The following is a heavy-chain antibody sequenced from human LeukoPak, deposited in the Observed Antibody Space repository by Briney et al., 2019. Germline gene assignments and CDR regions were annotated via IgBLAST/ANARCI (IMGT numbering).Heavy chain of an antibody. CDR1: GGSISSYY. Sequence: SETLSLTCTVSGGSISSYYWSWIRQPPGKGLEWIGYIYYSGSTNYNPSLKSRVTISVDTSKNQFSLKLSSVTAADTAVYFCARVSWFPGTSYYYMDVWGKGTTVTVSS. D-gene: IGHD1-1*01. CDR3: ARVSWFPGTSYYYMDV. CDR2: IYYSGST. J-gene: IGHJ6*03. V-gene: IGHV4-59*01.